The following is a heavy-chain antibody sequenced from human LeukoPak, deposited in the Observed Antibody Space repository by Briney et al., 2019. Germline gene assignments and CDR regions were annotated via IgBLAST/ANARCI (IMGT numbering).Heavy chain of an antibody. CDR3: ARYRGGSGYHFDY. V-gene: IGHV4-38-2*02. J-gene: IGHJ4*02. CDR1: DYSISSGYY. Sequence: SETLSLTCTVSDYSISSGYYWGWIRQPPGKGLEWIGSIYHSGSTYYNPSLKSRVTISLDTSKNQFSLKLTSVTAADTAVYYCARYRGGSGYHFDYWGQGTLVTVSS. CDR2: IYHSGST. D-gene: IGHD5-12*01.